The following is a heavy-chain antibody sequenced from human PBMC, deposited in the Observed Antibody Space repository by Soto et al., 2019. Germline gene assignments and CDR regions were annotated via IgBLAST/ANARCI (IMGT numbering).Heavy chain of an antibody. CDR2: TYYRSRWFN. Sequence: SQTLSLTCAISGDSVSSNSATWDWIRQSTSRGIEWLGRTYYRSRWFNDYAGSVKGRITINPDTSNNQFSLQLTSLILYDTAVYYCARLRGDSWFDFWGQGTRVTV. V-gene: IGHV6-1*01. J-gene: IGHJ5*01. CDR1: GDSVSSNSAT. CDR3: ARLRGDSWFDF.